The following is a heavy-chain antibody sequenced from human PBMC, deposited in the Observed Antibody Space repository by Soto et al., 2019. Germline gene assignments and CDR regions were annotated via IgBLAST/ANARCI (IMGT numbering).Heavy chain of an antibody. CDR3: ARRDYGSGSYLGDWFDP. V-gene: IGHV1-8*01. Sequence: ASVKVSCKASGYTFTSYDINWVRQATGQGLEWMGWMNPNSGNTGYAQKFQGRVTMTRNTSISTAYMGLSSLRSEDTAVYYCARRDYGSGSYLGDWFDPWGQGTLVTVSS. J-gene: IGHJ5*02. CDR2: MNPNSGNT. D-gene: IGHD3-10*01. CDR1: GYTFTSYD.